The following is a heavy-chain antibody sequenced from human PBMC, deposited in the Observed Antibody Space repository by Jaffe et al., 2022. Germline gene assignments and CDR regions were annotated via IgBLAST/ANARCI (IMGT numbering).Heavy chain of an antibody. V-gene: IGHV3-7*01. CDR1: GFTFSSYW. CDR2: IKQDGSEK. D-gene: IGHD3-3*01. CDR3: ARDLYYDFWSGYYEYYFDY. Sequence: EVQLVESGGGLVQPGGSLRLSCAASGFTFSSYWMSWVRQAPGKGLEWVANIKQDGSEKYYVDSVKGRFTISRDNAKNSLYLQMNSLRAEDTAVYYCARDLYYDFWSGYYEYYFDYWGQGTLVTVSS. J-gene: IGHJ4*02.